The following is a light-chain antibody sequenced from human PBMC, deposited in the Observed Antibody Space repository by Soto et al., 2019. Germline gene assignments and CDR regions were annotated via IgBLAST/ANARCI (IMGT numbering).Light chain of an antibody. V-gene: IGLV1-40*01. Sequence: QSVLTQPPSVSGAPGQRVTISCTGSSSNIGAIYDVHWYQQLPGTAPKLLIYGNSNRPSRVPDRFSGSKSGTSASLAITGLQAEDEADYYCQSYDSSLSGSIFGTGTKVTVL. CDR3: QSYDSSLSGSI. CDR1: SSNIGAIYD. CDR2: GNS. J-gene: IGLJ1*01.